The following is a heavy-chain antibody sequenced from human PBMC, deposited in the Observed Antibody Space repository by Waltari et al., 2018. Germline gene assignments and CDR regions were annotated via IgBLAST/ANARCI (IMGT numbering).Heavy chain of an antibody. CDR2: IYSTGYT. D-gene: IGHD6-19*01. Sequence: KPSETLFLTCNVSSDSFKTSYWAWIRQSAGMRLEWIGRIYSTGYTRYNPSLESRVTISIDTSQNQISLRLTSVTVADTAVYFCARDRIAVSGSPPLSYNWFDFWGQGTRVAVSS. V-gene: IGHV4-4*07. J-gene: IGHJ5*01. CDR1: SDSFKTSY. CDR3: ARDRIAVSGSPPLSYNWFDF.